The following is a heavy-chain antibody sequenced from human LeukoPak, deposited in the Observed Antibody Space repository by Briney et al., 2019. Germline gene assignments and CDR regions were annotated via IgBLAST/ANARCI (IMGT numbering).Heavy chain of an antibody. J-gene: IGHJ6*04. CDR2: IIPIFGTA. V-gene: IGHV1-69*13. D-gene: IGHD2-2*01. Sequence: ASVKVPCKASGRTFSSHAISGVRQAPGQGLEWMGGIIPIFGTANYAQKFQGRVTITADESTSTAYMELSSLRSEDTAVYYCAGRNDQSYYYYGMDVWGKGTTVTVSS. CDR3: AGRNDQSYYYYGMDV. CDR1: GRTFSSHA.